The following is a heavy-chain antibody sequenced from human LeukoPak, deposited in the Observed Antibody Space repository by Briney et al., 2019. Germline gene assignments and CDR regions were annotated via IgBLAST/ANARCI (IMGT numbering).Heavy chain of an antibody. V-gene: IGHV1-8*01. CDR2: MNPNSGNT. Sequence: ASVQVSCKASGYTFTSYDINWVRQATGQGLEWMGWMNPNSGNTGYAQKFQGRVTMTRNTSISTAYMEMSSLGSEDTAVYYCARGPSYVVTFGGVINWFDPWGQGTLVTVSS. CDR1: GYTFTSYD. CDR3: ARGPSYVVTFGGVINWFDP. J-gene: IGHJ5*02. D-gene: IGHD3-16*01.